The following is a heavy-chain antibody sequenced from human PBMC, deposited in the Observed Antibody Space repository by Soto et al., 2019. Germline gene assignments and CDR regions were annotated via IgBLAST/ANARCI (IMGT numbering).Heavy chain of an antibody. J-gene: IGHJ4*02. CDR3: ARLGVDTAMAIDY. CDR2: IYSSGNT. Sequence: SETLSLTCSVSGGTISGYYWTWIRQPAGKGLEWIGRIYSSGNTKYNPSLQSRVTMSLDTSNNQFPLRLTSVTAADTAMYYCARLGVDTAMAIDYWGQGTLVTVSS. CDR1: GGTISGYY. D-gene: IGHD5-18*01. V-gene: IGHV4-4*07.